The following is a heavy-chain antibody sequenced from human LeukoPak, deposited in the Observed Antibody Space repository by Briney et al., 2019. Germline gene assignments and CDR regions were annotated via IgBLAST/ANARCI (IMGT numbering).Heavy chain of an antibody. CDR1: GFTFSSYD. CDR3: AKDQHYDYVWGSYRIDY. Sequence: QAGGSLRLSCAASGFTFSSYDMSWVRQAPGKGLEWVSTISGSGGSTYYADSVKGRFTISRDNSKNTLYLQMNSLRAEDTAVYYCAKDQHYDYVWGSYRIDYWGQGTLVTVSS. J-gene: IGHJ4*02. D-gene: IGHD3-16*02. V-gene: IGHV3-23*01. CDR2: ISGSGGST.